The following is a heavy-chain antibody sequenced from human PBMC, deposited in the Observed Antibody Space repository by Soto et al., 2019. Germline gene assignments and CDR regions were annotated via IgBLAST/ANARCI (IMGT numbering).Heavy chain of an antibody. Sequence: SVKVSWKASGFSFTRSAVQWGRQARGQRLEWIGWIVVGSGSTNYAQKFQERVTITRDMSTSTAYMELSSLRSEDTAVYYCATVGWRLYSYTSYYYSMDIW. V-gene: IGHV1-58*01. CDR2: IVVGSGST. CDR1: GFSFTRSA. J-gene: IGHJ6*03. D-gene: IGHD2-21*02. CDR3: ATVGWRLYSYTSYYYSMDI.